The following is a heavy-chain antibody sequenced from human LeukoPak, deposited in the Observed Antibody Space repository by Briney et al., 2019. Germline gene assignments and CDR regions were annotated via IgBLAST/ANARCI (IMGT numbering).Heavy chain of an antibody. V-gene: IGHV4-38-2*02. D-gene: IGHD1-20*01. Sequence: SETLSLTCTVSGYSISTGYYWDWIRQPPGKGLEWIGTFYHGGSTYYNPSLKSRVTMSVDTSKNQFSLKLSSVTAADTAVYYCARVRYNWNRDFDYWGQGTLVTVSS. CDR2: FYHGGST. CDR1: GYSISTGYY. CDR3: ARVRYNWNRDFDY. J-gene: IGHJ4*02.